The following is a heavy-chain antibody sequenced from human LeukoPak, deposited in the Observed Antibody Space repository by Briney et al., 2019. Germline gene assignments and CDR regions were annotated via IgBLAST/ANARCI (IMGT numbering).Heavy chain of an antibody. D-gene: IGHD3-22*01. J-gene: IGHJ3*02. CDR2: ISGSGGST. CDR3: AKGIVVVDDAFDI. CDR1: GFTFSSYA. V-gene: IGHV3-23*01. Sequence: GGSLRLSCAASGFTFSSYAMSWVRQAPGKGLEWVSAISGSGGSTYYADSVKGRFTISRDNSKNTLYLQMNSPRAEDTAVYYCAKGIVVVDDAFDIWGQGTMVIVSS.